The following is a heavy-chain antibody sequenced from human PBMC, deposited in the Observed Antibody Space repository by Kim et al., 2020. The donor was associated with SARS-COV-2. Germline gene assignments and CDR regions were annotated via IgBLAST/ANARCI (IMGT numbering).Heavy chain of an antibody. J-gene: IGHJ4*02. CDR3: ITEMYYYDSSGYDY. CDR1: GFTFSNIW. CDR2: IKTNTDGGTT. Sequence: GGSLRLSCAASGFTFSNIWMNWVRQAPGKGLEWVGRIKTNTDGGTTYYAAPVRGRFIISRDDSKNTLYLQMNSLRTEDTSVYYCITEMYYYDSSGYDYWGQGTQVTVSS. D-gene: IGHD3-22*01. V-gene: IGHV3-15*01.